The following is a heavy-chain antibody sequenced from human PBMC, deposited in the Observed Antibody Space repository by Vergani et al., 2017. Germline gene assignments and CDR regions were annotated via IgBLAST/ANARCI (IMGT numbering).Heavy chain of an antibody. D-gene: IGHD1-7*01. CDR3: VKGKGTFEN. V-gene: IGHV3-23*01. CDR1: GFTFSACP. CDR2: ISARYPST. Sequence: EVQLLQSGGGVIQPGGSVRLSCAASGFTFSACPMTWVRQAPGKGLEWVSAISARYPSTYYADSVKGRFTISRDNSKNMVYIQMNSLRPEDTAVYYCVKGKGTFENWGQGVLITVSS. J-gene: IGHJ4*02.